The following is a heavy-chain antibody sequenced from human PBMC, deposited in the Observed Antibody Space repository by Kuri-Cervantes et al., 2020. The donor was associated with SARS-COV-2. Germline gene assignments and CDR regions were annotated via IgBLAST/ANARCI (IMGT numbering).Heavy chain of an antibody. J-gene: IGHJ4*02. CDR1: GFTFSSYS. V-gene: IGHV3-21*01. Sequence: GGSLRLSFAASGFTFSSYSMNWVRQAPGKGLQWVSSISSSSSYIYYADSVKGRFTISRDNAKNSLYLQMNSLRAEDTAVYYCARDQSGSYYFGYFDYWGQGTLVTVSS. D-gene: IGHD1-26*01. CDR2: ISSSSSYI. CDR3: ARDQSGSYYFGYFDY.